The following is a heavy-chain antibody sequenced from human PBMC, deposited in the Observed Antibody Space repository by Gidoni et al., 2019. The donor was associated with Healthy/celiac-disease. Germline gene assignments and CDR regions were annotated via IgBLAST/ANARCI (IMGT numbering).Heavy chain of an antibody. V-gene: IGHV3-43D*04. J-gene: IGHJ3*02. CDR1: GFTFDDYA. D-gene: IGHD3-3*01. Sequence: EVQLVESGGVVVQPGGSLRLSCAVSGFTFDDYAMHWVRQAPGEGLECVSLISWDGGSTYYADSVKGRFTISRDNSKNSLYLQMNSLRAEDTALYYCAKDMSWSGLGAFDIWGQGTMVTVSS. CDR3: AKDMSWSGLGAFDI. CDR2: ISWDGGST.